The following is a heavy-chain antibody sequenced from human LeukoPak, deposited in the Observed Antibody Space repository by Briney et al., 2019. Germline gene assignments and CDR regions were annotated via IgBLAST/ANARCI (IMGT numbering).Heavy chain of an antibody. J-gene: IGHJ5*02. V-gene: IGHV1-3*01. CDR2: INAGNGNT. CDR1: GYTFTSYA. D-gene: IGHD2-8*01. CDR3: ARSSRVYNWFDP. Sequence: GASVKVSCTASGYTFTSYAMHWVCQAPGQRLEWMGWINAGNGNTKYSQKFQGRVTITRDTSASTAYMELSSLRSEDTAVYYCARSSRVYNWFDPWGQGTLVTVSS.